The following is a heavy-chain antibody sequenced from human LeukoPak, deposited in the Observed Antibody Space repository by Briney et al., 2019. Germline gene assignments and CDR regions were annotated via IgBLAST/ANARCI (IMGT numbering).Heavy chain of an antibody. J-gene: IGHJ4*02. CDR2: IWYDGSNK. CDR1: GLAFSSYG. V-gene: IGHV3-33*01. CDR3: VAWGSGLDY. D-gene: IGHD7-27*01. Sequence: GGSLRLSCAASGLAFSSYGMHWARQAPGKGLEWVAVIWYDGSNKYYADSVKGRFTVSRDNSKNTLYLQMNSLRAEDTAVYYCVAWGSGLDYWGQGTLVTVSS.